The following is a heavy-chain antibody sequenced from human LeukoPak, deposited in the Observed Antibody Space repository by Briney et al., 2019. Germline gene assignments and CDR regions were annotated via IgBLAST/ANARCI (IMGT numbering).Heavy chain of an antibody. CDR1: GFAFSSYV. V-gene: IGHV3-23*01. D-gene: IGHD2-15*01. Sequence: GGSLRLSCAASGFAFSSYVLSWVRQAPGKGLKWVSAIGGSGGATYYADSVKGRFTISRDNSKNTLYLQMNSLRADDTAVYYCAKGVGINNYYYYDVDVWGKGTTVTVSS. CDR3: AKGVGINNYYYYDVDV. CDR2: IGGSGGAT. J-gene: IGHJ6*04.